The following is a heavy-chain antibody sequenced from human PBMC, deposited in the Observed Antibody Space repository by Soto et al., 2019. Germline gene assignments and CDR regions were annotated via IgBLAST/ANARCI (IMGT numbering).Heavy chain of an antibody. CDR3: TTDQSSGWIYYYYYGMDV. CDR1: GGSISSSNW. CDR2: IKSKTDGGTT. V-gene: IGHV3-15*01. J-gene: IGHJ6*02. D-gene: IGHD6-19*01. Sequence: PSETLSLTCAVSGGSISSSNWWSWVRQPPGKGLEWVGRIKSKTDGGTTDYAAPVKGRFTISRDDSKNTLYLQMNSLKTEDTAVYYCTTDQSSGWIYYYYYGMDVWGQGTTVTVSS.